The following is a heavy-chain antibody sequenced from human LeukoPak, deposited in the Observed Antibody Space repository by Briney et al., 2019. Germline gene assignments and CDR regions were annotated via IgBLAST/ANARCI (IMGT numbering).Heavy chain of an antibody. J-gene: IGHJ6*02. Sequence: RASVKVSCKASGGTFSSYAISWVRQAPGQGLEWMGGIIPIFGTANYAQKFQGRVTITADESTSTAYMELSSLRSEDTAVYYCARGRVPAALGRGSYYYGMDVWGRGTTVTVSS. CDR3: ARGRVPAALGRGSYYYGMDV. CDR2: IIPIFGTA. D-gene: IGHD2-2*01. CDR1: GGTFSSYA. V-gene: IGHV1-69*13.